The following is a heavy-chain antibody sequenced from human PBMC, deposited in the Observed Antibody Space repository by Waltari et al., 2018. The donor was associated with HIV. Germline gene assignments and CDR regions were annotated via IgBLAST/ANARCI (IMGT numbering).Heavy chain of an antibody. Sequence: VYLQPWCAGHVKPSETLYPTCLLSARSFSGFYWTWVRHSPGKGLEWSGEIDQSGASRFNPSLKRRITISMDTSRSHFALKLSPVSPADTAVYYCARGPSLRAFRGNLYFNSSLDVWGQGTTVTVSS. CDR3: ARGPSLRAFRGNLYFNSSLDV. J-gene: IGHJ6*02. CDR2: IDQSGAS. CDR1: ARSFSGFY. V-gene: IGHV4-34*02. D-gene: IGHD1-1*01.